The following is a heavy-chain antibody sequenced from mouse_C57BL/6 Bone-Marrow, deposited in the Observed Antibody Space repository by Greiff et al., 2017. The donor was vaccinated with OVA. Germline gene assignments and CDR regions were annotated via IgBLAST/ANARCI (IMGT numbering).Heavy chain of an antibody. D-gene: IGHD2-2*01. J-gene: IGHJ1*03. Sequence: VHVKQSGPVLVKPGASVKMSCKASGYTFTDYYMNWVKQSHGKSLEWIGVINPYNGGTSYNQKFKGKATLTVDKSSSTAYMELNSLTSEDSAVYYCAALYGYDWYFDVWGTGTTVTVSS. V-gene: IGHV1-19*01. CDR2: INPYNGGT. CDR3: AALYGYDWYFDV. CDR1: GYTFTDYY.